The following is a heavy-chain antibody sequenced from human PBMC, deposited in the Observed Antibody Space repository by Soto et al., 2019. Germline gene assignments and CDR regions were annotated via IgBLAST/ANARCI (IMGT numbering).Heavy chain of an antibody. CDR3: ALASNKRGYSYGPDY. V-gene: IGHV4-34*01. CDR1: GWSFSGYY. Sequence: SETLSLTCAVYGWSFSGYYWTWIRQSPGKGLEWIGEINRSGSTNCNPSLKSRVTISVDTSKNQFSLKLSSVTAADTAVYYCALASNKRGYSYGPDYRAQRTLDTGSS. J-gene: IGHJ4*02. CDR2: INRSGST. D-gene: IGHD5-18*01.